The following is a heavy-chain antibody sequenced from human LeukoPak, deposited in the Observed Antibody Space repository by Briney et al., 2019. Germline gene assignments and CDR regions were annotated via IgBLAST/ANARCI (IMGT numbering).Heavy chain of an antibody. Sequence: SETLSLTCAVYGGSFSGYYWSWIRQPPGKGLEWIGEINHSGSTNYNPSLKSRVTISVDTSKNQFSLKLSSVTAADTAVYYCARELTPNYYDSSGYYKWGQGTLVTVSS. CDR3: ARELTPNYYDSSGYYK. CDR2: INHSGST. D-gene: IGHD3-22*01. J-gene: IGHJ4*02. CDR1: GGSFSGYY. V-gene: IGHV4-34*01.